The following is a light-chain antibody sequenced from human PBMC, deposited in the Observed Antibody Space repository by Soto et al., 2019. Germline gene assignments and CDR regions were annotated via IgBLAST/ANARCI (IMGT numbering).Light chain of an antibody. J-gene: IGKJ2*01. CDR2: GVS. CDR1: HSLCSNC. CDR3: QQYGGSPPYT. V-gene: IGKV3-20*01. Sequence: ETVLTQFPGTLSLSPGERATLSCRASHSLCSNCLAWYQQKGGQAPRLLIYGVSNRATGIPDRFSGSGSGTDFTLTISRLEPEDFAVYYCQQYGGSPPYTFGRGTKLDVK.